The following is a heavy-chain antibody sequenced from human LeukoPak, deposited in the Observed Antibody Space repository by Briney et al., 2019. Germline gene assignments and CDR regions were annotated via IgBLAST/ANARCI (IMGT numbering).Heavy chain of an antibody. Sequence: GASVKVSCKASGYTFTSYYMHWVRQAPGQGLEWMGIINPSGGSTSYAQKFQGRVTMTRDTSISTAYMEPSRLRSDDTAVYYCARDRGAMVPFDYWGQGTLVTVSS. CDR1: GYTFTSYY. CDR3: ARDRGAMVPFDY. J-gene: IGHJ4*02. V-gene: IGHV1-46*01. CDR2: INPSGGST. D-gene: IGHD5-18*01.